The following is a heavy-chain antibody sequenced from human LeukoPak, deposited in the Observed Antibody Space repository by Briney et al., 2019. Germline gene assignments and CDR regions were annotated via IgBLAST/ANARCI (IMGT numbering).Heavy chain of an antibody. V-gene: IGHV3-7*01. CDR3: ARGGWYYFEY. CDR2: IKEDGNRI. Sequence: GGSLRLSCAASGFTFSSYWMSWVRQAPGKGLEWVANIKEDGNRIYYVDSVKGRFTISRENAKNSLYLQMSSLRAEDTAVYYCARGGWYYFEYWGQGVLVTVSS. CDR1: GFTFSSYW. J-gene: IGHJ4*02.